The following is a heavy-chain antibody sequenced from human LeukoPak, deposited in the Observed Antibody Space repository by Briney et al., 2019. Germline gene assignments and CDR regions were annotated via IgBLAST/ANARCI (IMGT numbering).Heavy chain of an antibody. Sequence: PSETLSLTCTVSGGSISSGDYYWSWIRQPPGKGLEWIGYIYYSGSTYYNPSLKSRVTISVDTSKNQFSLKLSSVTAADTAVYYCARVHAHPREVEMATNLSGGFDYWGQGTLVTVSS. CDR1: GGSISSGDYY. CDR2: IYYSGST. CDR3: ARVHAHPREVEMATNLSGGFDY. D-gene: IGHD5-24*01. V-gene: IGHV4-30-4*02. J-gene: IGHJ4*02.